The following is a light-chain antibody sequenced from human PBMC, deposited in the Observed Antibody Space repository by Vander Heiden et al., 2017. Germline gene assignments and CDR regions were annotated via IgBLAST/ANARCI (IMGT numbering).Light chain of an antibody. CDR2: SAS. Sequence: DIQMTQSPSSLSASVGDRITISCRASQTITTYLNWYKQKPGKAPQLLIHSASALQHGVPSRFSGSGSGKHFTLTITDLQPEDFATYYCQQSYISPLTFGGGTRVEIK. J-gene: IGKJ4*01. V-gene: IGKV1-39*01. CDR3: QQSYISPLT. CDR1: QTITTY.